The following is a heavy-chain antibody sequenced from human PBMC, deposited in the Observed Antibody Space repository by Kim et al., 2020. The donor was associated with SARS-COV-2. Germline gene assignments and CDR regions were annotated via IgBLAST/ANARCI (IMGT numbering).Heavy chain of an antibody. CDR1: GFIFSGYA. CDR3: ARYGRNYGPAL. Sequence: GGSLRLSCEGSGFIFSGYAMHWVRRAPGKGLEYVSAITSSGSGTLSADSAEGSFTISRDNSKKTLYLQKNSLRLEDTSVYYCARYGRNYGPALWGQGTLVIVSS. D-gene: IGHD1-7*01. CDR2: ITSSGSGT. J-gene: IGHJ1*01. V-gene: IGHV3-64*04.